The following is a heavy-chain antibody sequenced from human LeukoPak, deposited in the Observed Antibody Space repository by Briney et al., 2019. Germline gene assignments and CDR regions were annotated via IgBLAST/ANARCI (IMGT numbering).Heavy chain of an antibody. D-gene: IGHD3-10*01. CDR2: IYYSGST. CDR1: GGSISNYY. V-gene: IGHV4-59*01. CDR3: AREIITMVRGVMIWFDP. Sequence: SETLSLTCTVSGGSISNYYWSWIRQPPGKGLEWIGYIYYSGSTNYNPSLKSRVTISVDTSKNQFSLKLSSVTAADTAVYYCAREIITMVRGVMIWFDPWGQGTLVNVSS. J-gene: IGHJ5*02.